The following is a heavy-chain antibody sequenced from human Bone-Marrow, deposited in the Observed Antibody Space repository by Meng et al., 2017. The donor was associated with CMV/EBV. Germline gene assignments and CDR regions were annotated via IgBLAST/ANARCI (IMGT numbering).Heavy chain of an antibody. CDR3: ARGGSPDY. CDR1: GYSISSGYY. J-gene: IGHJ4*02. V-gene: IGHV4-38-2*02. D-gene: IGHD1-26*01. CDR2: IYHSGST. Sequence: SETLSLTCTVSGYSISSGYYWGWIRQPPGKGLEWIGSIYHSGSTYYNPSLKSRVTISVDTSKNQFSLKLSSVTAADTAVYYCARGGSPDYWGQGTLVTVPS.